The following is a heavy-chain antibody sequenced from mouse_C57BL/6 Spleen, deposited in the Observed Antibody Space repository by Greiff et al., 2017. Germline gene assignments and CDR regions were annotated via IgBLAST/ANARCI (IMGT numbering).Heavy chain of an antibody. CDR3: AREGSNPAWFAY. CDR2: INPNNGGT. V-gene: IGHV1-18*01. D-gene: IGHD2-5*01. CDR1: GYTFTDYD. J-gene: IGHJ3*01. Sequence: DVKLVESGPELVKPGASVKIPCKASGYTFTDYDMDWVKQSHGKSLEWIGDINPNNGGTIYNQKFKGKATLTVDKSSSTAYMGLRSLTSADTAVYYCAREGSNPAWFAYWGQGTLVTVSA.